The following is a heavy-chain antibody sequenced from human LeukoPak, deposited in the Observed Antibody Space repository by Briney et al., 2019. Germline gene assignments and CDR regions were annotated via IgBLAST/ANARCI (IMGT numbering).Heavy chain of an antibody. Sequence: GASVKVSCKASGYTFTSYYIHWVRQAPGQGLEWMGIINPNGGNTNYAQKFQGRVIMTRDASISTAYMELSRLRSDDTAVYYCARDTIWSGLGGTYNWFDPWGQGTLVTVSS. J-gene: IGHJ5*02. V-gene: IGHV1-46*01. D-gene: IGHD3-3*01. CDR1: GYTFTSYY. CDR2: INPNGGNT. CDR3: ARDTIWSGLGGTYNWFDP.